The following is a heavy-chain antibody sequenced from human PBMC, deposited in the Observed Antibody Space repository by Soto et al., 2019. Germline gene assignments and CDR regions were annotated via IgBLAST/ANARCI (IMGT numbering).Heavy chain of an antibody. CDR2: IFYAGDT. J-gene: IGHJ5*02. CDR3: AREGDYRTWFEP. V-gene: IGHV4-31*03. Sequence: SETLSLTCTVSGESIATGAFYWSWIRLQSGKGPEWIGSIFYAGDTYYNPSLKSRVEISLDGSQNQFSLNLRSVTAADTAVYYCAREGDYRTWFEPWGPGTLVTVSS. CDR1: GESIATGAFY. D-gene: IGHD4-17*01.